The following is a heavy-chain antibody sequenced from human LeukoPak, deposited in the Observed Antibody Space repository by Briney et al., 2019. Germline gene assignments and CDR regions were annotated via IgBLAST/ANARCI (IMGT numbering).Heavy chain of an antibody. CDR3: ARDVPLMGASKTRYFDY. D-gene: IGHD1-26*01. Sequence: GGSLRLSCAASGFTFSTCSMKWVRQAPGKALEWVSSISGSSYHIYYADSVKGRFTISRDNANNLLYLQMNSLRAEDTAIYYCARDVPLMGASKTRYFDYWGQGTLVTVSS. CDR2: ISGSSYHI. J-gene: IGHJ4*02. V-gene: IGHV3-21*01. CDR1: GFTFSTCS.